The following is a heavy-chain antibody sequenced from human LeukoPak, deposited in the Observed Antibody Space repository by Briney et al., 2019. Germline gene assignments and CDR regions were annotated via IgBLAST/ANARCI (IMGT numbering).Heavy chain of an antibody. CDR3: AREGSGYHTYYFDY. J-gene: IGHJ4*02. Sequence: PSQTLSLTCTVSGGSISSGDYYWGWIRQPPGKGLEWIGYIYYSGSTYYNPSLKSRVTISVDTSKNQFSLKLSSVTAADTAVYYCAREGSGYHTYYFDYWGQGTLVTVSS. D-gene: IGHD3-22*01. CDR1: GGSISSGDYY. V-gene: IGHV4-30-4*01. CDR2: IYYSGST.